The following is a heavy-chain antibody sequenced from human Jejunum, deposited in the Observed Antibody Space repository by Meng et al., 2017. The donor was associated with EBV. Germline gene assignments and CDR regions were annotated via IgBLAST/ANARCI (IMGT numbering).Heavy chain of an antibody. CDR2: IFNSRSP. J-gene: IGHJ5*02. V-gene: IGHV4-59*02. D-gene: IGHD1-20*01. CDR3: VRLINGGYEGLFWFDP. Sequence: QVRLQESGPGVVKPSETLSLTCTVSNGSGTTYYGSWIRQPPGKALEWIGYIFNSRSPAYNPSLGGRATMSLDTYTNQVSLKLTSLSAADTAVYYCVRLINGGYEGLFWFDPWGQGTLVTVSS. CDR1: NGSGTTYY.